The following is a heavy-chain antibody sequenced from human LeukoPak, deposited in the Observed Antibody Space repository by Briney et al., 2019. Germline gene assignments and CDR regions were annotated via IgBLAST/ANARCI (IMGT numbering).Heavy chain of an antibody. J-gene: IGHJ4*02. CDR1: GHTFTSYG. Sequence: ASVKVSCKASGHTFTSYGISWVRQAPGQGLEWMGWISAYNGNTNYAQKLQGRVTMTTDTSTSTAYMELRSLRSDDTAVYYCASAHYYDSSGYPFDYWGQGTLVTVSS. CDR2: ISAYNGNT. V-gene: IGHV1-18*01. CDR3: ASAHYYDSSGYPFDY. D-gene: IGHD3-22*01.